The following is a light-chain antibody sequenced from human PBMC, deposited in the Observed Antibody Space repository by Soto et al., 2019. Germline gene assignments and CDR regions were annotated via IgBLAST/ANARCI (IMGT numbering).Light chain of an antibody. Sequence: EIVLTQSPGTLSLSPGERATFSCRASQSISSSYLAWHQQKPGQAPRLLIYGASSRATGIPDRFSGSGSGTDFTLTISRLEPEDFAVYYCQQYGSSPGTFGQGTKVEIK. V-gene: IGKV3-20*01. CDR3: QQYGSSPGT. CDR2: GAS. CDR1: QSISSSY. J-gene: IGKJ1*01.